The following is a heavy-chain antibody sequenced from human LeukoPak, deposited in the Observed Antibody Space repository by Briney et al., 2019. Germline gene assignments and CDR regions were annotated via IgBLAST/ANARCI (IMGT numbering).Heavy chain of an antibody. CDR2: ISGSGGST. Sequence: GGSLRLSCAASGFTFSSYAMSWVRQAPGKGLEWVSAISGSGGSTYYADSVKGRFTISRDNSKNTLYLQMNSLRAEDTAVYYCAKGDVRRSGSHPSYYYYGMDVWGQGTTDTVSS. CDR1: GFTFSSYA. V-gene: IGHV3-23*01. D-gene: IGHD1-26*01. J-gene: IGHJ6*02. CDR3: AKGDVRRSGSHPSYYYYGMDV.